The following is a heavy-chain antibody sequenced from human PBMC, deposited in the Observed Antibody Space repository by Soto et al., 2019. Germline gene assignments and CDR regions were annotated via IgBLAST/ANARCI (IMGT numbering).Heavy chain of an antibody. CDR3: VRDMQLWRLDS. CDR1: GLTFRSYW. J-gene: IGHJ4*02. CDR2: INTDGSVA. V-gene: IGHV3-74*03. D-gene: IGHD3-10*02. Sequence: EVQLVESGGGLVQPGASLRLSCAASGLTFRSYWMHCVRXXPXXGPVLVSRINTDGSVAMTVDSVKGRFTISRDNAKNTLYLXXXXXXXXXXXVYYCVRDMQLWRLDSWGQGTLVTVSS.